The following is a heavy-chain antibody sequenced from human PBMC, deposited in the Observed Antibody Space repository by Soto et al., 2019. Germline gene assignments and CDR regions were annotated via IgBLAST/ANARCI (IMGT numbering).Heavy chain of an antibody. V-gene: IGHV4-31*03. J-gene: IGHJ3*02. CDR2: IYDSGST. CDR1: GGSISSGHYF. Sequence: QVQLQESGPGLVKPSQTLSLTCSVSGGSISSGHYFWSWIRQYPGKGLEWIGYIYDSGSTYYNPSLKSRVTISVDTSKNQFSLKLSSVTAADTAVYYCARDRTTGTTGDAFDIWGQGTMVSVSS. CDR3: ARDRTTGTTGDAFDI. D-gene: IGHD1-1*01.